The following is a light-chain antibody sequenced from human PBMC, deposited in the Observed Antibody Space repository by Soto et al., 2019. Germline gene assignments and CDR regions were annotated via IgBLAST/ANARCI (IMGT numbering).Light chain of an antibody. CDR1: QSVSSNS. CDR3: QQYGRSPLT. J-gene: IGKJ1*01. V-gene: IGKV3-20*01. CDR2: AAS. Sequence: EVVLTQSPGTLSLSPGDRATLSCRASQSVSSNSLAWYQQKPGQALRLLIYAASSTATVIPDRFSGSGSVTDFTLNMSRLEPEDFAVYYCQQYGRSPLTFGQGTKVEI.